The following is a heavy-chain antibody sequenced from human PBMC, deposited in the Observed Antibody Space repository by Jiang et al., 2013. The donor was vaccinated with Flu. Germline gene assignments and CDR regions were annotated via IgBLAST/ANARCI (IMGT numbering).Heavy chain of an antibody. CDR2: ISSTSTYI. CDR3: ARISVAGSWYFDL. Sequence: VQLLESGGGLVKPGGSLRLSCAASGFTFSSLGMTWVRQAPATGLEWISSISSTSTYIYYADSVKGRFTISRDNAKNSLYLQMNTLRAEDTAVYYCARISVAGSWYFDLWGRGTLVAVSS. D-gene: IGHD6-19*01. V-gene: IGHV3-21*01. J-gene: IGHJ2*01. CDR1: GFTFSSLG.